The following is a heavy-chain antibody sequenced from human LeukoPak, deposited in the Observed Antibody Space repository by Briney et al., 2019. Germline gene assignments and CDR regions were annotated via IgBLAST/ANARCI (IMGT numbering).Heavy chain of an antibody. CDR2: INWNGGST. CDR1: GFTFDDYG. D-gene: IGHD3-3*01. V-gene: IGHV3-20*04. J-gene: IGHJ6*03. CDR3: ASDSYYDRSYYMDV. Sequence: GGSLRLSCAASGFTFDDYGMSWVRQAPGKGLEWVSGINWNGGSTGYADSVKGRFTISRDNAKNSLYLQMNSLRAEDTALYYCASDSYYDRSYYMDVWGKGTTVTVSS.